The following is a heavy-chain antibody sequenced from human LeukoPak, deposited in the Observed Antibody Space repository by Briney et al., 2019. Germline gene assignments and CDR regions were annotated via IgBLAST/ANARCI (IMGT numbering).Heavy chain of an antibody. D-gene: IGHD3-3*01. J-gene: IGHJ4*02. Sequence: ASVKVSCKASGYTFTGYYMHWVRQAPGQGLEWMGWINPNSGGTNYAQKFQGRVTTTRDTSISTAYMELSRLRSDDTAVYYFKVYDFWSGPNDYWGQGALVTVSS. CDR3: KVYDFWSGPNDY. CDR2: INPNSGGT. CDR1: GYTFTGYY. V-gene: IGHV1-2*02.